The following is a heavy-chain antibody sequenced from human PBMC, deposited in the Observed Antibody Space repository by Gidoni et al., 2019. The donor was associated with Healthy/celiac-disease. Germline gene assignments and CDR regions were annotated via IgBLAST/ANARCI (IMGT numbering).Heavy chain of an antibody. Sequence: QVQLVESGGGVVQPGRSLRLSCAASGFTFSSYGMHWVRQAPGKGLGWVAVISYDGSNKYYADSVKGRFTISRDNSKNTLYLQMNSLRAEDTAVYYCAKDRKVGATHPYYFDYWGQGTLVTVSS. CDR3: AKDRKVGATHPYYFDY. J-gene: IGHJ4*02. D-gene: IGHD1-26*01. CDR1: GFTFSSYG. V-gene: IGHV3-30*18. CDR2: ISYDGSNK.